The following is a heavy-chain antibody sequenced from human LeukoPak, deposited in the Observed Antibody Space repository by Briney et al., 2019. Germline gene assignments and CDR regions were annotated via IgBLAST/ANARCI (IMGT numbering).Heavy chain of an antibody. J-gene: IGHJ4*02. V-gene: IGHV1-2*02. CDR3: ARDGGGRELLLLLFDY. CDR2: INPNSGGT. D-gene: IGHD1-26*01. Sequence: GASVKVSCKASGYTFTGYYMHWVRQAPGQGLEWMGWINPNSGGTNSAQKVQGRVTMTRDTSISTAFMELSRLRSDDTAVYYCARDGGGRELLLLLFDYWGQGTLVTVSS. CDR1: GYTFTGYY.